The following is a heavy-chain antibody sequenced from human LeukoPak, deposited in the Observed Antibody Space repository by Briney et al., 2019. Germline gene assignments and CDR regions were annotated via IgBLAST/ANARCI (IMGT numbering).Heavy chain of an antibody. D-gene: IGHD5-18*01. J-gene: IGHJ4*02. CDR1: GFTFSNYA. CDR3: ARDLHGYSYGYFDY. CDR2: ISYDGSNN. V-gene: IGHV3-30-3*01. Sequence: GGSLRLSCAASGFTFSNYAMHWVRQAPGKGLEWVAVISYDGSNNYYADSVKGRFTISRDNSENTLYLHMNSLRAEDTVLYYCARDLHGYSYGYFDYWGQGTLVTVSS.